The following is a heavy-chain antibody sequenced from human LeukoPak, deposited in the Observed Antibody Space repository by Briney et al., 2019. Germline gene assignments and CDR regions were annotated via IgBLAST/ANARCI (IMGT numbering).Heavy chain of an antibody. CDR1: GGSISSGTYY. J-gene: IGHJ5*02. CDR2: IYYSGST. V-gene: IGHV4-39*07. CDR3: ARVQSRLSWFDP. Sequence: EPSETLSLTCTVSGGSISSGTYYWGWIRQPPGKGLEWIGSIYYSGSTYYNPSLRSRVTISVDTSKNHFSLRLGSVTAADTAVYYCARVQSRLSWFDPWGQGTLVTVSS.